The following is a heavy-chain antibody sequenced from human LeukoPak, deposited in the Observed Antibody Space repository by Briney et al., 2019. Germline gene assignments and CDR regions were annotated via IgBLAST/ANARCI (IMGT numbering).Heavy chain of an antibody. Sequence: SETLSLTCTVSGGSITSGGYYWSWIRQPPGKGLEWIGYIFETGDTNSNPSLKSRVTMSLDTSKNQFSLRLSSVTAADTAVYYCARHPFSYPFDYWGQGTLVTVSS. J-gene: IGHJ4*02. CDR2: IFETGDT. CDR3: ARHPFSYPFDY. CDR1: GGSITSGGYY. V-gene: IGHV4-61*08. D-gene: IGHD2/OR15-2a*01.